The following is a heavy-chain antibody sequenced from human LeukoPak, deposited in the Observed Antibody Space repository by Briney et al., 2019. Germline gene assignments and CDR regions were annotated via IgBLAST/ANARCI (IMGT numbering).Heavy chain of an antibody. D-gene: IGHD3-22*01. CDR1: GGSISSYY. Sequence: SETLSLTCTVSGGSISSYYWSWIRQPPGKGLEWIGSIYYSGSTYYNPSLKSRVTISVDTSKNQFSLKLSSVTAADTAVYYCASHDTYYYDSSSPFFDYWGQGTLVTVSS. V-gene: IGHV4-39*01. CDR3: ASHDTYYYDSSSPFFDY. J-gene: IGHJ4*02. CDR2: IYYSGST.